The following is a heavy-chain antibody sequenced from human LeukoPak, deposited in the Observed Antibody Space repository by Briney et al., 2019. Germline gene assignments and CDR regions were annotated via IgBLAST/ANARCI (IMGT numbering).Heavy chain of an antibody. Sequence: ASVKVSCKASGYTFISYGISWVRQAPGRGLEWMGWISAYNGNTNYAQKLQGRVTMTTDTSTSTAYMELRSLRSDDTAVYYCARVLDFWSGLYPVYYFDYWGQGTLVTVSS. D-gene: IGHD3-3*01. CDR3: ARVLDFWSGLYPVYYFDY. J-gene: IGHJ4*02. V-gene: IGHV1-18*01. CDR2: ISAYNGNT. CDR1: GYTFISYG.